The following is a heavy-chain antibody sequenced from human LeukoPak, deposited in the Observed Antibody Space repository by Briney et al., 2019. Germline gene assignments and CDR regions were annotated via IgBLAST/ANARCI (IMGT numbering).Heavy chain of an antibody. CDR2: INSDGSTT. Sequence: HAGGSLRLFCAASGFTFSSYWMHWVRQAPGKGLVWVSRINSDGSTTSYADSVKGRFTISRDNAKNSLYLQMNSLRAEDTAVYYCARDSKLLWFGELFDYWGQGTLVTVSS. J-gene: IGHJ4*02. D-gene: IGHD3-10*01. CDR3: ARDSKLLWFGELFDY. CDR1: GFTFSSYW. V-gene: IGHV3-74*01.